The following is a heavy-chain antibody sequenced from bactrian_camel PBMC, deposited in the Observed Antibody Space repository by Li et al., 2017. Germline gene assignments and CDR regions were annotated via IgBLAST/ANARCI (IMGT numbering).Heavy chain of an antibody. V-gene: IGHV3S63*01. J-gene: IGHJ6*01. CDR2: IDLFHGAT. Sequence: VQLVESGGGSVQAGGSLRLSCTVSGSTRNCMGWFRQPTGKEHEGVASIDLFHGATNYADFVKGRFTISRDSAKKTLYLRMNRLNAEDTGRYYCAASTLPCGSRFFGQMIDRGYWAQGTQVTVS. CDR1: GSTRNC. CDR3: AASTLPCGSRFFGQMIDRGY. D-gene: IGHD6*01.